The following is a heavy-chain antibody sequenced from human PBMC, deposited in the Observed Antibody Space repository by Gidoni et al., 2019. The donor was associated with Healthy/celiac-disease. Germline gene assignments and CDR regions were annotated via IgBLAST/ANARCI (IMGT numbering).Heavy chain of an antibody. D-gene: IGHD1-7*01. CDR3: ARIGITGTVVDY. Sequence: QVQLVQSGAEVKKPGSSVKVSCKASGGPFSSYTISWVRQAPGQGLEWMGRIIPILGIANYAQKFQGRVTITADKSTSTAYMELSSLRSEDTAVYYCARIGITGTVVDYWGQGTLVTVSS. CDR2: IIPILGIA. CDR1: GGPFSSYT. J-gene: IGHJ4*02. V-gene: IGHV1-69*02.